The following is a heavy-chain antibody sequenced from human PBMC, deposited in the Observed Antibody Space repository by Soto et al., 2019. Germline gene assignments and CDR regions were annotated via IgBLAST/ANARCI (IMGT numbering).Heavy chain of an antibody. D-gene: IGHD5-18*01. V-gene: IGHV4-30-4*01. CDR2: IYYSGST. CDR3: ARDLDTAMTGGAFDT. CDR1: GGSISSGDYY. Sequence: SETLSLSCTVSGGSISSGDYYWSWIRQPPGKGLEWIGYIYYSGSTYYNPSLMSRVTISVDTSKNQFSLKLRSVTAADTAVYYCARDLDTAMTGGAFDTWGQRTM. J-gene: IGHJ3*02.